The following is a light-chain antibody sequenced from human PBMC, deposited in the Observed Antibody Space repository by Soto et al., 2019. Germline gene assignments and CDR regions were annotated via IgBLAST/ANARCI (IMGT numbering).Light chain of an antibody. Sequence: QSVLTQPASVSGSPGQSIALSCTGSSSDVGGYNYVSWYQHHPGKAPKLMIYDVTNRPSGVSDRFSGSKSGNTASLTISGLQAEDEADYYCSSYKSSGNYVFGTGTKVTVL. CDR2: DVT. CDR3: SSYKSSGNYV. J-gene: IGLJ1*01. V-gene: IGLV2-14*03. CDR1: SSDVGGYNY.